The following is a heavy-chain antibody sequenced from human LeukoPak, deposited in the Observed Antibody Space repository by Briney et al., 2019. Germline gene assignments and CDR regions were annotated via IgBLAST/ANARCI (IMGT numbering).Heavy chain of an antibody. V-gene: IGHV3-21*01. D-gene: IGHD5-18*01. J-gene: IGHJ4*02. CDR2: ISSSGTYI. Sequence: GGSLRLSCAASGFIFSSYSMNWVRQAPGKGLEWVSSISSSGTYIYYADSMRGRFTISRDNAKSSVYLQMNSLRVEDTAVYYCARLRGYSYGSDFDYWGQGTLVTVSS. CDR1: GFIFSSYS. CDR3: ARLRGYSYGSDFDY.